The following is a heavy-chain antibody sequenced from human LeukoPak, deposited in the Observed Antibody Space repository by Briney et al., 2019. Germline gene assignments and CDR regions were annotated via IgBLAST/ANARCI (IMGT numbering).Heavy chain of an antibody. Sequence: KPSETLSLTCTVSGGYISSGGYYWSWIRQHPGKGLEWNGYVYYSGSTYYNPSLKSRVTISVDTSKNQFSLKLSSVTAADTAVYYCATGLKGDCSGGSCYPHFDYWGQGTLVTVSS. J-gene: IGHJ4*02. D-gene: IGHD2-15*01. CDR2: VYYSGST. CDR1: GGYISSGGYY. CDR3: ATGLKGDCSGGSCYPHFDY. V-gene: IGHV4-31*03.